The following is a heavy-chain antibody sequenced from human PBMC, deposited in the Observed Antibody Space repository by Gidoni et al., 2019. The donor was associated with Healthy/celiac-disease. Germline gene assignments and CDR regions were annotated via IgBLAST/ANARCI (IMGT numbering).Heavy chain of an antibody. J-gene: IGHJ5*02. V-gene: IGHV3-15*07. CDR2: IKSKTYGGTT. D-gene: IGHD3-10*01. Sequence: EVQLVESGGGLVKPGGYLRLSCAASGITVSNAWMNWVRQASGKGLEWVRRIKSKTYGGTTDYAAPVKGRFTISRDDSKNTLYLQMNSLKTEDTAVYYCTTEDYYGSGSPLRPWGQGTLVTVSS. CDR1: GITVSNAW. CDR3: TTEDYYGSGSPLRP.